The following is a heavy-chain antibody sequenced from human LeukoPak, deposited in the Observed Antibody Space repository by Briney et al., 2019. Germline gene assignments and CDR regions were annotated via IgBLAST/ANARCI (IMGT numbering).Heavy chain of an antibody. D-gene: IGHD6-13*01. J-gene: IGHJ3*02. CDR1: GFTFSSYA. V-gene: IGHV3-23*01. CDR3: AKDRSQKSHSYSSSWYRGKDAFDI. Sequence: PGGSLRLSCAASGFTFSSYAMSWVRQAPGKGLEWVSAISGSGGSTYYADSVKGRFTISRDNSKNTLYLQMNSLRAEDTAVYYCAKDRSQKSHSYSSSWYRGKDAFDIWGQGTMVTVSS. CDR2: ISGSGGST.